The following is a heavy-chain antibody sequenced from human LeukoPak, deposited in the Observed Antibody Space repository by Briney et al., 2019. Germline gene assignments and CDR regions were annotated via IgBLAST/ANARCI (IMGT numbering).Heavy chain of an antibody. CDR1: GYTFTSYG. V-gene: IGHV1-18*01. J-gene: IGHJ6*02. CDR2: ISTYNGNT. Sequence: ASVKVSCKASGYTFTSYGISWVRQAPGQGLEWMGWISTYNGNTNYAQKFQGRVTMTEDTSTDTAYMELSSLRSEDTAVYYCATVQYSGSYYIYYGMDVWGQGTTVTVSS. D-gene: IGHD1-26*01. CDR3: ATVQYSGSYYIYYGMDV.